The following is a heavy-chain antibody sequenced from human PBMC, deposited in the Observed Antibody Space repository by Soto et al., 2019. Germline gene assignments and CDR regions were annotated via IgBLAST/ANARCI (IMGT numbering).Heavy chain of an antibody. CDR3: ASGRGYSYGYSHY. CDR2: ISGSGGST. Sequence: GGSLRLSCAASGFTFSSYAMSWVRQAPGKGLEWVSAISGSGGSTYYADSVKGRFTISRDNSKNTLYLQMNSLRAEDTAVYYCASGRGYSYGYSHYWGQGTLVTVSS. V-gene: IGHV3-23*01. D-gene: IGHD5-18*01. J-gene: IGHJ4*02. CDR1: GFTFSSYA.